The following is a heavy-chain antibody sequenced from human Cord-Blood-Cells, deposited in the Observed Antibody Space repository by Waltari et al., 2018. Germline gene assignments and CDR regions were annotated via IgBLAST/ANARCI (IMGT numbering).Heavy chain of an antibody. CDR1: GFTFSSYG. CDR2: ISYDGSNK. V-gene: IGHV3-30*18. D-gene: IGHD1-1*01. Sequence: QVQLVESGGGVVQPGRSLRLSCAASGFTFSSYGMPWVRQAPGKGLEWVAVISYDGSNKYYADSVKGRFTISRDNSKNTLYLQMNSLRAEDTAVYYCAKVGWNDAFDIWGQGTMVTVSS. CDR3: AKVGWNDAFDI. J-gene: IGHJ3*02.